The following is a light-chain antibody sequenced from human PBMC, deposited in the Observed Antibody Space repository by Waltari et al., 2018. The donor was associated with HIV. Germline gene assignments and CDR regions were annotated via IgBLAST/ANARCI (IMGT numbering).Light chain of an antibody. CDR2: KVS. CDR3: MQGTHWPWT. CDR1: QSLVYRDGNTY. Sequence: DIVMTQSPLSLPVTLGQPASISCRSSQSLVYRDGNTYLNWFQQRPGQSPRRLISKVSNRDSGVPDRLSGSGSGTDFTLTISRVEAEDVGVYYCMQGTHWPWTFGQGTKVEIK. V-gene: IGKV2-30*01. J-gene: IGKJ1*01.